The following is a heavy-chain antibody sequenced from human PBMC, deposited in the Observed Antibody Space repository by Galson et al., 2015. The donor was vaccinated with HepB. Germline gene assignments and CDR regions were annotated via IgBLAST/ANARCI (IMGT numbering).Heavy chain of an antibody. CDR3: AKDRQYYYDSSGYYGLDC. D-gene: IGHD3-22*01. V-gene: IGHV3-23*01. J-gene: IGHJ4*02. CDR2: ISGSGGTT. Sequence: SLRLSCAASGFTFNSYAMSWVRQAPGKGLEWVSAISGSGGTTYYADSVKGWFTISRDNSENTLFLQMNTLRAEDTAVYYCAKDRQYYYDSSGYYGLDCWGQGTLVTVSS. CDR1: GFTFNSYA.